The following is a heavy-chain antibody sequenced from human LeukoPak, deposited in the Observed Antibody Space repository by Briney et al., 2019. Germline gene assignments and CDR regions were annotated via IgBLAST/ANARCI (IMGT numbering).Heavy chain of an antibody. D-gene: IGHD6-13*01. Sequence: SATLSLTRTVSGGSISSSSYYWGWIRQPPGKGLAWIGSIYYSGTTYYNPSIRSRFTISVDTSKNQSSLQLSSVTAADTAVYYCARQSPYSSSFSDYWGQGTLVTVSS. V-gene: IGHV4-39*01. J-gene: IGHJ4*02. CDR1: GGSISSSSYY. CDR2: IYYSGTT. CDR3: ARQSPYSSSFSDY.